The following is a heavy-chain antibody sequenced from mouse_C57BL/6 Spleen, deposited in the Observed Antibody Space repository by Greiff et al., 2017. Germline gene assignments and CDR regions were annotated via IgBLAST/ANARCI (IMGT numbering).Heavy chain of an antibody. D-gene: IGHD1-1*01. Sequence: EVQLQESGPGLVKPSQSLSLTCSVTGYSITSGYYWNWIRQFPGNKLEWMGYISYDGSNNYNPSLKNRISITRDTSKNQFFLKLNSVTTEDTATYYCASYYYGSSYDWYFDVWGTGTTVTVSS. CDR2: ISYDGSN. CDR1: GYSITSGYY. J-gene: IGHJ1*03. CDR3: ASYYYGSSYDWYFDV. V-gene: IGHV3-6*01.